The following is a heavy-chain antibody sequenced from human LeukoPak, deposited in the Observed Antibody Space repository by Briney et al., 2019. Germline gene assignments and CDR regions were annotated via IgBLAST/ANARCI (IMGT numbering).Heavy chain of an antibody. CDR2: INSDGSST. V-gene: IGHV3-74*01. J-gene: IGHJ4*02. D-gene: IGHD6-6*01. CDR3: AREYSSSRYFDY. CDR1: GFTFSSYW. Sequence: GGSLRLSCAASGFTFSSYWMHWVRQAPGKGLVWVSRINSDGSSTTYADSVKGRFTISRDNAKNTLYLQMNSLRAEDTAVYCCAREYSSSRYFDYWGQGTLVTVSS.